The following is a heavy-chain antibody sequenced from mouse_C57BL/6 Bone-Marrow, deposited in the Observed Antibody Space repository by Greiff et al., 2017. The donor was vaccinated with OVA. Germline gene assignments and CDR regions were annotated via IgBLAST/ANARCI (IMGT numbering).Heavy chain of an antibody. J-gene: IGHJ2*01. CDR3: ARDGYYYFDY. CDR1: GYTFTSYG. CDR2: IYPRSGNT. D-gene: IGHD2-3*01. Sequence: QVQLKESGAELARPGASVKLSCKASGYTFTSYGISWVKQRTGQGLEWIGEIYPRSGNTYYNEKFKGKATLTADKSSSTAYMELRSLTSEDSAVYFCARDGYYYFDYWGQGTTLTVSS. V-gene: IGHV1-81*01.